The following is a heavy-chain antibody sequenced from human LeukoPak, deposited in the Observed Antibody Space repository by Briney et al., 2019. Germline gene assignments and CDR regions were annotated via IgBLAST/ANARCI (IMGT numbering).Heavy chain of an antibody. CDR3: AKTPTIYTGTEIDY. J-gene: IGHJ4*02. V-gene: IGHV3-30*18. D-gene: IGHD3-9*01. CDR1: GFTFGNYA. CDR2: ISYDGSNR. Sequence: PGGSLRLSCVASGFTFGNYAMHWVRQAPGKGLEWLVVISYDGSNRYYADSVKGLFTISRDNSKNTLYLQMNSLRPEDTALYYCAKTPTIYTGTEIDYWGQGTLVTVSS.